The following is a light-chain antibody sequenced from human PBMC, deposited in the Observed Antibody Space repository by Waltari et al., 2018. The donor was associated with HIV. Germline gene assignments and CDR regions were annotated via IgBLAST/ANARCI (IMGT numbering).Light chain of an antibody. CDR1: SSNIGAGFD. J-gene: IGLJ2*01. V-gene: IGLV1-40*01. CDR2: GNS. Sequence: QSLLTQPPSVSGAPGQRVTMSCTGSSSNIGAGFDVHWYQQLPGTVPKLLIYGNSNRPSGVPHRFSGSKSGTSASLAITGLQAEDEADYYCQSYDRSLSGYVVFGGGTKLTVL. CDR3: QSYDRSLSGYVV.